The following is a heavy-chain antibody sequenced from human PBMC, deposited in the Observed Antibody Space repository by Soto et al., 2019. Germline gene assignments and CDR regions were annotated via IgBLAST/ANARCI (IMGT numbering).Heavy chain of an antibody. V-gene: IGHV3-48*01. CDR3: AREGYDFWSGYYGAYYYYMDV. J-gene: IGHJ6*03. Sequence: GGSLRLSCAASGFTFSSYSMNWVRQAPGKGLEWVSYISSSSSTIYYADSVKGRFTISRDNAKNSLYLQMNSLRAEDTAVYYCAREGYDFWSGYYGAYYYYMDVWGKGTTVTVSS. D-gene: IGHD3-3*01. CDR1: GFTFSSYS. CDR2: ISSSSSTI.